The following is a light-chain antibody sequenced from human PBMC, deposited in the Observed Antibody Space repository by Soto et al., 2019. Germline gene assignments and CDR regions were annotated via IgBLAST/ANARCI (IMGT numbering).Light chain of an antibody. Sequence: AIQLTQSPSSLSASVGDRVTITCRASQGISSALAWYQQKPGKAPKLLIYDASSLESGVPSRFSGSGSGTDFTLTISSLQPQDFAAYYCQQFNSYPFTFGPGTKVDIK. CDR1: QGISSA. J-gene: IGKJ3*01. CDR3: QQFNSYPFT. CDR2: DAS. V-gene: IGKV1-13*02.